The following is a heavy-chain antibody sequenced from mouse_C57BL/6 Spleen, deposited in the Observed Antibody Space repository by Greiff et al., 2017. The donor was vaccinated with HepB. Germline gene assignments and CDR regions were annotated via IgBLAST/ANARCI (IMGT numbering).Heavy chain of an antibody. D-gene: IGHD2-4*01. CDR2: IWTGGGT. CDR1: GFSLTSYA. V-gene: IGHV2-9-1*01. CDR3: ARRGYDYDGGGYYYAMDY. J-gene: IGHJ4*01. Sequence: VQLQQSGPGLVAPSQSLSITCTVSGFSLTSYAISWVRQPPGKGLEWLGVIWTGGGTNYNSALKSSLSISKDNSKSQVFLKMSSLQTEDTARYYCARRGYDYDGGGYYYAMDYWGQGTSVTVSS.